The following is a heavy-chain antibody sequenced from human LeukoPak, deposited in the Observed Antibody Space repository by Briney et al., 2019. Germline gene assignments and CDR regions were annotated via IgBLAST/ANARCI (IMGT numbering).Heavy chain of an antibody. V-gene: IGHV3-30-3*01. J-gene: IGHJ4*02. D-gene: IGHD3-16*02. Sequence: GGSLRLSCAASGFTFSSYAMHWVRQAPGKGLEWVAVISYDGSNKYYADSVKGRFTISRDNSKNTLYLQMNSLRAEDTAVYYCARGSSITFGGVIVLNNDCWGQGTLVTVSS. CDR3: ARGSSITFGGVIVLNNDC. CDR2: ISYDGSNK. CDR1: GFTFSSYA.